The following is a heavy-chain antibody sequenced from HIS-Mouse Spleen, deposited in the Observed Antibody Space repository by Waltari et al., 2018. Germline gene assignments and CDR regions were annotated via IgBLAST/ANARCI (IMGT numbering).Heavy chain of an antibody. J-gene: IGHJ5*02. V-gene: IGHV3-7*01. Sequence: EGQLVESGGGLGQPGGSLGPSWPPSGFPLVSVWMGGVRQAPGKGLAWVANIKQDGSEKYYVDSVKGRFTISRDNAKNSLYLQMNSLRAEDTAVYYCARERRGPGWFDPWGQGTLVTVSS. CDR1: GFPLVSVW. D-gene: IGHD5-12*01. CDR2: IKQDGSEK. CDR3: ARERRGPGWFDP.